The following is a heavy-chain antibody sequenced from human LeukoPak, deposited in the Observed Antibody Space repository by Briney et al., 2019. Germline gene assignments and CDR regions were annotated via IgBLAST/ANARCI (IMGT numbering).Heavy chain of an antibody. CDR3: ARSGSYAAAGDY. CDR1: GGSISSYY. V-gene: IGHV4-59*08. CDR2: IYYSGST. J-gene: IGHJ4*02. Sequence: SETLSLTCTVSGGSISSYYWSWIRQPPGKGLEWIGYIYYSGSTNYNPSLKSRVTISLDTSKNQFSLKLSSVTAAGTAVYYCARSGSYAAAGDYWGQGTLVTVSS. D-gene: IGHD2-15*01.